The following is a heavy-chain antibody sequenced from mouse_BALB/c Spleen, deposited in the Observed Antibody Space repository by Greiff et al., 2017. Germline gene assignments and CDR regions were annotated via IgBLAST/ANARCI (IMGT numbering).Heavy chain of an antibody. CDR3: TRDRGKGAMDY. CDR2: ISSGGSYT. CDR1: GFTFSSYT. D-gene: IGHD2-1*01. J-gene: IGHJ4*01. V-gene: IGHV5-6-4*01. Sequence: EVNLVESGGGLVKPGGSLKLSCAASGFTFSSYTMSWVRQTPEKRLEWVATISSGGSYTYYPDSVKGRFTISRDNAKNTLYLQMSSLKSEDTAMYYCTRDRGKGAMDYWGQGTSVTVSS.